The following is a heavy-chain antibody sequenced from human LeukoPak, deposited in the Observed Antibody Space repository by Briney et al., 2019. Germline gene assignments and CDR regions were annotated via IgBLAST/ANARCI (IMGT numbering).Heavy chain of an antibody. CDR3: ARVRPCTAATCYRWFDP. CDR2: INPSSGGT. J-gene: IGHJ5*02. D-gene: IGHD2-2*01. V-gene: IGHV1-2*02. CDR1: GYTFTSYG. Sequence: ASVKVSCKASGYTFTSYGISWVRQAPGQGLEWMGWINPSSGGTNYAQKFQGRVTVTRDTSISTVYMDLSGLTSDDTAMYYCARVRPCTAATCYRWFDPWGQGTLVTVSS.